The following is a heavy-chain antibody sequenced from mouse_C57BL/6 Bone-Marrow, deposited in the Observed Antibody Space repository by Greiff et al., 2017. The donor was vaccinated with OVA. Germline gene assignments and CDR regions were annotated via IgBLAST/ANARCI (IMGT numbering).Heavy chain of an antibody. CDR1: GYTFTDYE. CDR2: IDPETGGT. D-gene: IGHD2-10*02. V-gene: IGHV1-15*01. CDR3: TPYDFDY. J-gene: IGHJ2*01. Sequence: VQLQESGAELVRPGASVTLSCKASGYTFTDYEMHWVKQTPVHGLEWIGAIDPETGGTAYNQKFKGKAILTADKSSSTAYMELRSLTSEDSAVYYCTPYDFDYWGQGTTLTVSS.